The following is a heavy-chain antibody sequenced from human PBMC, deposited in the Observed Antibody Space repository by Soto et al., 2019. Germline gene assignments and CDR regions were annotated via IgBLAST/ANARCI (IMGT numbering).Heavy chain of an antibody. CDR1: GFTFRGSD. CDR2: IGTICDT. J-gene: IGHJ4*02. V-gene: IGHV3-13*01. CDR3: ARENYGSGIKELDH. D-gene: IGHD3-10*01. Sequence: GGSLRLSCVVSGFTFRGSDMHWVRQVAGKGLEWVSAIGTICDTYYSGSVKGRFTISREDAKNSLYLQMNSLRAEDTAVYYCARENYGSGIKELDHWGQGTLVTVS.